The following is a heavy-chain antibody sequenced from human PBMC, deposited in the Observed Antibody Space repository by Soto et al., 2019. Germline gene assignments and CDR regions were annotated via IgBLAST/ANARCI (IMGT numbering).Heavy chain of an antibody. CDR1: GFTFSSYS. CDR3: ARDAGRDYYGSGSPNWFDP. V-gene: IGHV3-21*01. CDR2: ISSSSSYI. J-gene: IGHJ5*02. D-gene: IGHD3-10*01. Sequence: LRLSCAASGFTFSSYSMNWVRQAPGKGLEWVSSISSSSSYIYYADSVKGRFTISRDNAKNSLYLQMNSLRAEDTAVYYCARDAGRDYYGSGSPNWFDPWGQGTLVTVSS.